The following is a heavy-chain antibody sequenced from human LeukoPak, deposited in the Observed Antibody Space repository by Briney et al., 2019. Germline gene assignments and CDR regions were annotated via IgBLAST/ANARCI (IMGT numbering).Heavy chain of an antibody. D-gene: IGHD1-7*01. CDR2: IYYSGST. Sequence: SETLSRTYTVTGGAISRERGKWTRQPPGKGLEWIGYIYYSGSTNYNPSLKSRVTISVDTSKNQFSLKLSSVTAADTAVYYCASLTGTTVYWGQGTLVTVSS. J-gene: IGHJ4*02. CDR1: GGAISRER. CDR3: ASLTGTTVY. V-gene: IGHV4-59*08.